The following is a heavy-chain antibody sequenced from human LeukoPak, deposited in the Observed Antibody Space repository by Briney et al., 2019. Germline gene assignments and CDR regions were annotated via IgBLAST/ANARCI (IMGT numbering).Heavy chain of an antibody. J-gene: IGHJ4*02. CDR1: GGSVSNFY. CDR3: ARLRNSYHYEGFDS. CDR2: VFGTMIT. D-gene: IGHD3-22*01. V-gene: IGHV4-59*02. Sequence: SATLSLTCSVSGGSVSNFYWGWIRQPPGKGLECLGYVFGTMITSYNPSLKSRITNSLDTSVNQVSLKLDSVTAADTAMYFCARLRNSYHYEGFDSWGQGTLVTVS.